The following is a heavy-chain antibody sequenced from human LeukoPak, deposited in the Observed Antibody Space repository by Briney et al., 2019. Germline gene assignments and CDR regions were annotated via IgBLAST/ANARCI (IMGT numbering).Heavy chain of an antibody. Sequence: ASVKVSCKASGYTFTGYYMHWVRQAPGQGLEWMGWINPNSGGTNYAQKFQGRVATTRDTSISTAYMEVRRLRSDDTAVYYCARGDPVMTATSYDRWGQGTPVTVSS. CDR3: ARGDPVMTATSYDR. CDR2: INPNSGGT. D-gene: IGHD2-21*02. V-gene: IGHV1-2*02. CDR1: GYTFTGYY. J-gene: IGHJ4*02.